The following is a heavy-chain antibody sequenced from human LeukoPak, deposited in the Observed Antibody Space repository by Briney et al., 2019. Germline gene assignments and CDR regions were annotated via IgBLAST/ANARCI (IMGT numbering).Heavy chain of an antibody. Sequence: GGSLRLSCAASGFTFSSYAMSWVRQAPGKGLEWVANIKEDGSEKYYVDSVKGRFTISRDNAKSSLYLQMNSLRAEDTAVYYCVRQAGVFWGQGTLVTVSS. V-gene: IGHV3-7*01. J-gene: IGHJ4*02. CDR1: GFTFSSYA. CDR3: VRQAGVF. D-gene: IGHD3-10*01. CDR2: IKEDGSEK.